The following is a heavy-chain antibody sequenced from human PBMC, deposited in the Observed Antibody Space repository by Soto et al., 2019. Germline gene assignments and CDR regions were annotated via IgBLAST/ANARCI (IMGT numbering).Heavy chain of an antibody. CDR1: GFTFSNYA. D-gene: IGHD4-17*01. CDR2: ISHKSSAI. J-gene: IGHJ4*02. Sequence: EVQLVESGGGLVQPGGSLRLSCAASGFTFSNYAMNWVRQAPGKGLEWVSYISHKSSAIYHADSVKGRFTISRDNAKNSLYLQMNSLRDEDTAVYYWARDPYSATTVTIMEYWGQGNRVTVSS. V-gene: IGHV3-48*02. CDR3: ARDPYSATTVTIMEY.